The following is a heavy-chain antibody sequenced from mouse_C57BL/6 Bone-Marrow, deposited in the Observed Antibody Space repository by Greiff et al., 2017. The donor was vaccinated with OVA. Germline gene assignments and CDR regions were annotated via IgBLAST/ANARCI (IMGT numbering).Heavy chain of an antibody. CDR1: GYTFTSYW. CDR3: ARNDGYYGFAY. D-gene: IGHD2-3*01. Sequence: VQLQQPGAELVRPGTSVKLSCKASGYTFTSYWMHWVKQRPGQGLEWIGVIDPSDSYTNYNQKFKGKATLTVDTSSSTAYMQLSSLTSEDSAVDYCARNDGYYGFAYWGQGTLVTVSA. J-gene: IGHJ3*01. CDR2: IDPSDSYT. V-gene: IGHV1-59*01.